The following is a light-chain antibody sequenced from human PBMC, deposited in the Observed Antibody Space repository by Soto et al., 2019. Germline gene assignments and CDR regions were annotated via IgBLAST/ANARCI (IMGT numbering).Light chain of an antibody. CDR3: SSYRSSRTYV. J-gene: IGLJ1*01. Sequence: QSVLTQPASVSGSPGQSITISCSETSSDVGGYNYVSWYQQNPGTAPKLLIYDVSNRPSGVSHRFSGSKSGNTASLTISGLQAGDEADYYCSSYRSSRTYVFGTGTKVTVL. CDR1: SSDVGGYNY. V-gene: IGLV2-14*01. CDR2: DVS.